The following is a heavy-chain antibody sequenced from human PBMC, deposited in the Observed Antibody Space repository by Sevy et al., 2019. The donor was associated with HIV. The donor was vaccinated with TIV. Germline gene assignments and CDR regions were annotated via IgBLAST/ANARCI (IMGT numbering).Heavy chain of an antibody. Sequence: GGSLRLSCAASGFTFSSYWRSWVRQAPGKGLEWVANIKQDGSDKYYVDSVKGRFTISRDNAKNSLYLQMNSLRVEDTAVYYCASPGTKGFDPWGQGTLVTVSS. V-gene: IGHV3-7*03. CDR2: IKQDGSDK. CDR3: ASPGTKGFDP. J-gene: IGHJ5*02. CDR1: GFTFSSYW. D-gene: IGHD2-8*01.